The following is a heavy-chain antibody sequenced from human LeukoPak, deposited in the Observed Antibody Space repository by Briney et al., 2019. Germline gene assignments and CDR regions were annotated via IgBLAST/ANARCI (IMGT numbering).Heavy chain of an antibody. CDR2: IYHSGST. Sequence: SETLSLTCTVSGYSISSGYYWGWIRQPPGKGLEWIGSIYHSGSTYYNPSLKSRVTISEDTSKNQFSLKLSSVTAADTAVYYCARLVVDAFDIWGQGTMVTVSS. V-gene: IGHV4-38-2*02. J-gene: IGHJ3*02. CDR1: GYSISSGYY. D-gene: IGHD2-15*01. CDR3: ARLVVDAFDI.